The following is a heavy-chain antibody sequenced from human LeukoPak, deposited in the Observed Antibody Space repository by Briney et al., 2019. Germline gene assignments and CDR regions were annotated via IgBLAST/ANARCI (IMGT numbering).Heavy chain of an antibody. CDR3: ASDPRVGRGAFDI. CDR1: GFTFSSYS. Sequence: GGSLRLSCAASGFTFSSYSMNWVRQVPGKGLEWVSSISSSSSYIYYADSVKGRFTISRDNAKNSLYLQMNSLRAEDTAVYYCASDPRVGRGAFDIWGQGTMVTVSS. J-gene: IGHJ3*02. D-gene: IGHD1-26*01. V-gene: IGHV3-21*01. CDR2: ISSSSSYI.